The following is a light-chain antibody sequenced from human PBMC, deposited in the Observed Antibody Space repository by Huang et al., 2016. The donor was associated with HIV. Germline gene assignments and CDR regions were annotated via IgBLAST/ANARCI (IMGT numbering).Light chain of an antibody. CDR3: MQGTHWPQT. Sequence: DVVLTQSPLSLPVTLGQPASISCKSSHSLLHSDGKTYLNWFLQRPGQSPRRLIYKVSNRDFGVPARVSGSGSGADFTLTISRVEADDIGVYYCMQGTHWPQTFGQGTKVEVK. J-gene: IGKJ1*01. CDR1: HSLLHSDGKTY. V-gene: IGKV2-30*02. CDR2: KVS.